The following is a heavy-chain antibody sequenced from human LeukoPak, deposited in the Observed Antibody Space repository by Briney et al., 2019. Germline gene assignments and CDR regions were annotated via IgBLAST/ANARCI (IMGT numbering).Heavy chain of an antibody. V-gene: IGHV1-69*01. CDR2: IIPIFGTA. CDR3: ARAQVGATDLGFDY. CDR1: GGTFSSYA. D-gene: IGHD1-26*01. Sequence: SVKVSCKASGGTFSSYATSWVRQAPGQGLEWMGGIIPIFGTANYAQKFQGRATITADESTSTAYMELSSLRSEDTAVYYCARAQVGATDLGFDYWGQGTLVTVSS. J-gene: IGHJ4*02.